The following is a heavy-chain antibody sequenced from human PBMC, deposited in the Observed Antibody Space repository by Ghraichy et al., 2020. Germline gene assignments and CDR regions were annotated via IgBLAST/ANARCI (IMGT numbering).Heavy chain of an antibody. CDR3: AKGGRGQLLYSYYYMDV. J-gene: IGHJ6*03. CDR1: GFTLSSSA. Sequence: GGSLRLSCAASGFTLSSSAMSWVRQAPGKGLEWVSVMSGSGGSTYYADSVKGRFTISRDNSKNTLYLQTNSLRAEDTAVYYCAKGGRGQLLYSYYYMDVWGKGTTVTVSS. D-gene: IGHD2-2*02. V-gene: IGHV3-23*01. CDR2: MSGSGGST.